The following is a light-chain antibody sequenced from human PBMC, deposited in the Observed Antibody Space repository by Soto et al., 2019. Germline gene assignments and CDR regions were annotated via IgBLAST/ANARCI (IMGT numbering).Light chain of an antibody. CDR1: SSDVGGYNY. J-gene: IGLJ1*01. Sequence: QSVLTQPRSLSGSPGQSVTISCTGTSSDVGGYNYVSWYQQHPGKAPKLMIYDVSQRPSGVPDRFSGSKSGNTASLTISGLQSEDEADYYCCSYAGSYTYAFGTRTKVTVL. CDR2: DVS. CDR3: CSYAGSYTYA. V-gene: IGLV2-11*01.